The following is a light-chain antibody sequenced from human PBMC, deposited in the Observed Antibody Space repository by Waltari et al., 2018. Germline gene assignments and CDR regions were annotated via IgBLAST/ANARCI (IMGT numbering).Light chain of an antibody. CDR3: ATWDDSLKGVM. Sequence: QSVLTQPPSASATPGQSVPISCSGGSSNIGASTVSWYQHVPGTAPKLLIYSNSLRPSRVPGRFSGSKSGISASLAISDRQSEDEADYYCATWDDSLKGVMFGGGSKLTVL. V-gene: IGLV1-44*01. J-gene: IGLJ3*02. CDR1: SSNIGAST. CDR2: SNS.